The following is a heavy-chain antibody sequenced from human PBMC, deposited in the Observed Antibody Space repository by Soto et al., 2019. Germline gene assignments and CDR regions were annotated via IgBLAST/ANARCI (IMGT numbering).Heavy chain of an antibody. CDR1: GFTFSSYA. V-gene: IGHV3-30-3*01. D-gene: IGHD1-26*01. CDR3: AGDRSVVGATTIPRIPFDY. CDR2: ISYDGSNK. Sequence: GESLKISCAASGFTFSSYAMHWVRQAPGKGLEWVAVISYDGSNKYYADSVKGRFTISRDNSKNTLYLQMNSLRAEDTAVYYCAGDRSVVGATTIPRIPFDYWGQGTLVTVSS. J-gene: IGHJ4*02.